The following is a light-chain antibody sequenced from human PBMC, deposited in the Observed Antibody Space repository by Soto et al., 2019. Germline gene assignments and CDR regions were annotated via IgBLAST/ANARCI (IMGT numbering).Light chain of an antibody. J-gene: IGKJ1*01. CDR1: QSVSSSY. V-gene: IGKV3-20*01. CDR2: GAS. CDR3: QQYCITPRT. Sequence: DIELTQSPGTLSLSPGERATLSCRASQSVSSSYLAWYQQKPGQAPRLLSSGASSKSPGIPDRFSGRGSGTAFPLTISILGPDDCAVYYLQQYCITPRTFGQGTKVEIK.